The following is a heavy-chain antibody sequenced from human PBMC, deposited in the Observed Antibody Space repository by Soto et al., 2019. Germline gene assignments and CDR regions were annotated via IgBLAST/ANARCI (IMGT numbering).Heavy chain of an antibody. Sequence: QVPGKGLEWVGRIDPDRSTSNYSPSFQGHVTMSADKSVNSVYLHWSSLRASDTAIYYCARLGAGYEDYWGPGALVDVSS. J-gene: IGHJ4*02. CDR3: ARLGAGYEDY. V-gene: IGHV5-10-1*01. D-gene: IGHD2-2*03. CDR2: IDPDRSTS.